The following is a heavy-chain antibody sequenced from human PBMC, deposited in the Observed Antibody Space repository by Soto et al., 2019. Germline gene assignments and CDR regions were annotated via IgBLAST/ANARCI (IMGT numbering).Heavy chain of an antibody. D-gene: IGHD5-18*01. CDR2: IYPGDSDT. J-gene: IGHJ6*02. V-gene: IGHV5-51*01. CDR3: ARHGGYSYGYSYYYYGMDV. Sequence: PGESLKISCKGSGYSFTSYWIGWVRQMPGKGLGWMGIIYPGDSDTRYSPSFQGQVTISADKSISTAYLQWSSLKASDTAMYYCARHGGYSYGYSYYYYGMDVWGQGTTVTVSS. CDR1: GYSFTSYW.